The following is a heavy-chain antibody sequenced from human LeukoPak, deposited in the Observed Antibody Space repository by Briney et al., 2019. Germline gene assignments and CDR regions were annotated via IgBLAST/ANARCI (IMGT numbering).Heavy chain of an antibody. CDR3: AKARDYYYYYMDV. CDR1: GFTFNSYA. V-gene: IGHV3-23*01. CDR2: ITGTGGST. D-gene: IGHD5-12*01. J-gene: IGHJ6*03. Sequence: GGSLRLSCAASGFTFNSYAMSWVRQAPGKGLEWVSAITGTGGSTYYADSVKGRFTISRDNSKNTLYLQMNSLGAEDTAVYYCAKARDYYYYYMDVWGKGTTVTVSS.